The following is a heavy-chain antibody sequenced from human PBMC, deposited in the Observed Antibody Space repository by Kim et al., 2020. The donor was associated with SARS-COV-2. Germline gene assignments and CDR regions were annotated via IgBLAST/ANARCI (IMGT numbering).Heavy chain of an antibody. CDR1: GGSISSSSYY. D-gene: IGHD3-9*01. CDR3: ATTEGYYDIFTGLHWF. Sequence: SETLSLTCTVSGGSISSSSYYWGWIRQPPGKGLEWIGSIYYSGSTYYNPSLKSRVTISVDTSKNQFSLKLSSVTAADTALYYCATTEGYYDIFTGLHWF. J-gene: IGHJ5*01. CDR2: IYYSGST. V-gene: IGHV4-39*01.